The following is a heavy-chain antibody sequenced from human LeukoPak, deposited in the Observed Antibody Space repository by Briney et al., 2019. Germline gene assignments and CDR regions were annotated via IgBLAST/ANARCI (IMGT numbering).Heavy chain of an antibody. CDR1: GFTFSSYA. CDR3: AKDLWYCSSTSCPYDPDTPFDY. CDR2: ISGSGGST. J-gene: IGHJ4*02. Sequence: GGSLRLSCAASGFTFSSYAMSWVRQAPGEGLEWVSAISGSGGSTYYADSVKGRFTISRDNSKNTLYLQMNSLRAEDTAVYYCAKDLWYCSSTSCPYDPDTPFDYWGQGTLVTVSS. D-gene: IGHD2-2*01. V-gene: IGHV3-23*01.